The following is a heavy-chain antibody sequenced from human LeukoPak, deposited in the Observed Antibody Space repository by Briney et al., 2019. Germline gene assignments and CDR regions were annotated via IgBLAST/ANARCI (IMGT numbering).Heavy chain of an antibody. CDR3: ARQSYSSGCFDY. CDR2: IYHSGSP. CDR1: GGSISSNNW. Sequence: SGTLSLTCAVSGGSISSNNWWGWVRQPPGKGLEWIGEIYHSGSPNYNPSLKSRVTISVDTSKNQFSLKLSSVTAADTAVYYCARQSYSSGCFDYWGQGTLVTVSS. J-gene: IGHJ4*02. D-gene: IGHD6-19*01. V-gene: IGHV4-4*02.